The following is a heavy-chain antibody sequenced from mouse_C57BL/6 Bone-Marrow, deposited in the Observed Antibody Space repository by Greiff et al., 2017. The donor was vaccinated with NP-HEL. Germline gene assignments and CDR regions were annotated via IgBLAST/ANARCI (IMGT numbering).Heavy chain of an antibody. CDR1: GFTFSSYA. CDR2: ISDGGSYT. J-gene: IGHJ3*01. V-gene: IGHV5-4*01. Sequence: EVQLVESGGGLVKPGGSLKLSCAASGFTFSSYAMSWVRQTPEKRLEWVATISDGGSYTYYPDNVKGRFTISRDNAKNNLYLQMSHLKSEDTAMYYCARYYYGSSFAYWGQGTLVTVSA. CDR3: ARYYYGSSFAY. D-gene: IGHD1-1*01.